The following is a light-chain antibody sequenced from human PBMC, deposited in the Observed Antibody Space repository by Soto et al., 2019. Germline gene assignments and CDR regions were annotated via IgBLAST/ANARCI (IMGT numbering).Light chain of an antibody. J-gene: IGLJ3*02. CDR2: RDT. Sequence: SYELTQPLSVSVALGQTARITCGGNNIGSKNVHWYQLNPGQAPVLVIYRDTNRPSGIPERFSGSNSGNTATLAISGAQVGDDADYYCQVWDSSTVVFGGGTKRTVL. CDR3: QVWDSSTVV. V-gene: IGLV3-9*01. CDR1: NIGSKN.